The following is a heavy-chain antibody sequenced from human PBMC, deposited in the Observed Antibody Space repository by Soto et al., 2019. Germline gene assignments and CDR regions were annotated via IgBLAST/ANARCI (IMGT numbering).Heavy chain of an antibody. Sequence: TLSLTCTVPGGSISSGGYYWSWIRQHPGKGLEWIGYIYYSGSTYYNPSLKSRVTISVDTSKNQFSLKLSSVTAADTAVYYCARAHSSSWSYYYYGMDVWGQGTTVTVSS. D-gene: IGHD6-13*01. CDR1: GGSISSGGYY. V-gene: IGHV4-31*03. CDR2: IYYSGST. CDR3: ARAHSSSWSYYYYGMDV. J-gene: IGHJ6*02.